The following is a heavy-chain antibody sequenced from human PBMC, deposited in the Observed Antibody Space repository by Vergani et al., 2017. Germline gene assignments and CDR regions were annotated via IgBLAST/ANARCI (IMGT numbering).Heavy chain of an antibody. V-gene: IGHV1-69*01. J-gene: IGHJ4*02. D-gene: IGHD6-19*01. CDR1: GGTFSSYA. CDR2: IIPIFGTA. CDR3: ARERRQHVAGTYYFDY. Sequence: QVQLVQSGAEVKKPGSSVKVSCKASGGTFSSYAISWVRQAPGQGLEWMGGIIPIFGTANYAQKFQGRVTITADEATSTAYMELSSLRSEDTGVYYCARERRQHVAGTYYFDYWGQGTLVTVSS.